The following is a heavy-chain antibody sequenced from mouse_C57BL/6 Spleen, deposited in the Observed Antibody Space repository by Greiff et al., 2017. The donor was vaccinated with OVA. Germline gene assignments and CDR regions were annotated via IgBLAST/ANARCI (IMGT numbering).Heavy chain of an antibody. D-gene: IGHD1-1*01. Sequence: QVQLQQSGPGLVQPSQSLSITCTVSGFSLTSYGVHWVRQSPGKAMEWLGVIWSGGSTDYNAAFISRLSISKDNSKSQVFFKMNSLQADDTAIYYCARMGYYGSSYGWYFDVWGTGTTVTVSS. V-gene: IGHV2-2*01. CDR1: GFSLTSYG. CDR3: ARMGYYGSSYGWYFDV. CDR2: IWSGGST. J-gene: IGHJ1*03.